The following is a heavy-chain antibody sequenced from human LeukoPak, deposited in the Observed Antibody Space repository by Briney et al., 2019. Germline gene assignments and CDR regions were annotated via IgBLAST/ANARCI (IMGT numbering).Heavy chain of an antibody. D-gene: IGHD2-15*01. Sequence: SETLSLTCTVSGDSISSYYWSWIRQPPGKGLEWIGYIYYSGSTNYNPSLKSRITISVDTSKNQFSLKLSSVTTADTAVYYCARDGGRDAFDIWGQGTMVAVSS. V-gene: IGHV4-59*01. J-gene: IGHJ3*02. CDR1: GDSISSYY. CDR3: ARDGGRDAFDI. CDR2: IYYSGST.